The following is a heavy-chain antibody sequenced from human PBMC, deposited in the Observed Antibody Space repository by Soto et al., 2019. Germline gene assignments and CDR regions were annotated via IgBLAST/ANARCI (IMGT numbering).Heavy chain of an antibody. CDR3: ARGLSPAPSAISYYYYMDV. J-gene: IGHJ6*03. CDR1: GGSISSSNW. V-gene: IGHV4-4*02. CDR2: IYHSGST. D-gene: IGHD3-3*02. Sequence: PSETLSLTCAVSGGSISSSNWWSWVRQPPGKGLEWIGEIYHSGSTNYNPSLKSRVTISVDKSKNQFSLKLSSVTAADTAVYYCARGLSPAPSAISYYYYMDVWGKGTTVTVSS.